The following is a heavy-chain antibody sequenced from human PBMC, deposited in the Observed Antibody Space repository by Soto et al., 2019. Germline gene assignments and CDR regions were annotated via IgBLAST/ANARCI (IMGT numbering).Heavy chain of an antibody. V-gene: IGHV4-61*01. CDR1: GGSVSSGSYQ. CDR3: ARVMKTFSDFWRGSFSEY. CDR2: IYYSGST. D-gene: IGHD3-3*01. Sequence: SETLSLTCTVSGGSVSSGSYQWSWIRQPPGKGLEWIGYIYYSGSTTYNPSLKSRVTISVDTSKNQFSLKLSSVTAADTAVYYCARVMKTFSDFWRGSFSEYWGQGALVTVSS. J-gene: IGHJ4*02.